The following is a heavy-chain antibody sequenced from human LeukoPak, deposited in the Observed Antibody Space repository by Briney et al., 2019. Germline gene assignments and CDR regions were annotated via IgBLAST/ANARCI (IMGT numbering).Heavy chain of an antibody. Sequence: PGGSLRLSCAASGFTFSSYSMNWVRQAPGKGLEWVSSISSSSSYIYYADSVKGRFTISRDNAKNSLYLQMNSLRAEDTAVYYCASLDFWSGYFDSWGQGTLVTVSS. J-gene: IGHJ4*02. CDR3: ASLDFWSGYFDS. CDR2: ISSSSSYI. CDR1: GFTFSSYS. D-gene: IGHD3-3*01. V-gene: IGHV3-21*01.